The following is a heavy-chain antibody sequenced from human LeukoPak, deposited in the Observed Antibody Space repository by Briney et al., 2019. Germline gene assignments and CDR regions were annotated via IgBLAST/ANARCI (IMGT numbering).Heavy chain of an antibody. CDR2: ISWNSGSI. CDR1: GFTFDDYA. J-gene: IGHJ4*02. D-gene: IGHD5-18*01. V-gene: IGHV3-9*01. Sequence: GGSLRLSCAASGFTFDDYAMHWVRQAPGKGLEWVSGISWNSGSIGYADSVKGRFTISRDNAKNSLYLQMNSLRAEDTALYYCAKSVGGYSYYFDYWGQGTLVTVSS. CDR3: AKSVGGYSYYFDY.